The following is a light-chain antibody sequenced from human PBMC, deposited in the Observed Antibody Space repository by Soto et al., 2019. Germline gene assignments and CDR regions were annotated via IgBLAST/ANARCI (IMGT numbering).Light chain of an antibody. J-gene: IGKJ5*01. CDR2: DAS. Sequence: EIVLTQSPGTLSLSPGERATLSCRASQSVSSYLAWYQQKPCQAPRLLIYDASNRATGIPARFSGSGSGTDFTLTISSLEPEDFAVYYCQQRSSWPTLTFGQGTRLEIK. CDR3: QQRSSWPTLT. V-gene: IGKV3-11*01. CDR1: QSVSSY.